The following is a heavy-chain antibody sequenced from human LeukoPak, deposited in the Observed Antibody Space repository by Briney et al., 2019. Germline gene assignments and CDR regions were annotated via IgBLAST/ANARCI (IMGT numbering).Heavy chain of an antibody. CDR1: GFTFDDYA. J-gene: IGHJ2*01. CDR2: ISWNSGSI. V-gene: IGHV3-9*01. D-gene: IGHD2-2*02. Sequence: GGSLRLSCAASGFTFDDYAMHWVRQAPGKGLEWVSGISWNSGSIGYADSVKGRFTISRDNAKNSLYLQMNSLRAEDTALYYCAKDGGYCSSTSCYTDWYFDLWGRGTLVTVSP. CDR3: AKDGGYCSSTSCYTDWYFDL.